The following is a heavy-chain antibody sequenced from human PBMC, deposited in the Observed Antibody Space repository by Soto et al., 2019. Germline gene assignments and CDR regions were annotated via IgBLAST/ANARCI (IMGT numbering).Heavy chain of an antibody. CDR1: GGSISNGNYY. D-gene: IGHD2-2*01. CDR3: AREVKVPAAADAFDI. J-gene: IGHJ3*02. V-gene: IGHV4-31*03. CDR2: IDYRGTT. Sequence: QVQLQESGPGLVKPSQTLSLTCTVSGGSISNGNYYWSWIRQHPEKGLEWMGYIDYRGTTHYNPSLESRVTISVDTSNNQFSLNLSSVTAADTAVYYCAREVKVPAAADAFDIWGQGTMVTVSS.